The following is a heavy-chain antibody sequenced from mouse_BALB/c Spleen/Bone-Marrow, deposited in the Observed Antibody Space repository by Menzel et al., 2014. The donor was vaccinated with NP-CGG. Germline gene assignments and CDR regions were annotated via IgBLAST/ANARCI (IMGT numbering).Heavy chain of an antibody. CDR3: ARSGWEGFAD. CDR2: IYPGDGDT. J-gene: IGHJ2*01. D-gene: IGHD1-1*02. V-gene: IGHV1-80*01. CDR1: GFSFSMYW. Sequence: VQLQESGADLVRPGSSVKISCKTSGFSFSMYWVNWVKQGPGQGLEWIGQIYPGDGDTEYNGRFKGKATLTADKSSSTAYMQLSSLTSEDSAVYFCARSGWEGFADWGQGTTLTVSS.